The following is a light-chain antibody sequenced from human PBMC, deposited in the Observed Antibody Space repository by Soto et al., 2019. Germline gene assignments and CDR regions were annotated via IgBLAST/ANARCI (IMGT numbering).Light chain of an antibody. CDR2: GKN. Sequence: QSVLTQPPSVSGAPGQRVTLSCTGSSSNIGAGYDVHWYQQVPGRAPKLLIYGKNHRPSGVPGRFSGSKSGTSASLAITGLQAEDEADYYCQSSDSSLSGWVFGGGTKLTVL. V-gene: IGLV1-40*01. J-gene: IGLJ3*02. CDR1: SSNIGAGYD. CDR3: QSSDSSLSGWV.